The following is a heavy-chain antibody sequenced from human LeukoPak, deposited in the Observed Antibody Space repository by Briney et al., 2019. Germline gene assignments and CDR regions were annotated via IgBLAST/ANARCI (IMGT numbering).Heavy chain of an antibody. V-gene: IGHV3-9*01. J-gene: IGHJ6*04. CDR2: ISWNSGSI. D-gene: IGHD6-19*01. Sequence: GRSLRLSCAASGFTFDDYAMHWVRPAPGKGLEWVSGISWNSGSIGYADSVKGRFTISRDNAKNSLYLQMNSLRGEDTAVYYCARDGTPIYSRGWLYMDVWGKGTTLSISS. CDR3: ARDGTPIYSRGWLYMDV. CDR1: GFTFDDYA.